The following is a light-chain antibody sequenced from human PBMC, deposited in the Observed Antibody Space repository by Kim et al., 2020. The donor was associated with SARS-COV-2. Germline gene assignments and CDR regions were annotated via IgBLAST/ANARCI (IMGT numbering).Light chain of an antibody. CDR1: SSDVGGYNF. CDR3: TSYWNGRAWV. J-gene: IGLJ3*02. CDR2: DVN. V-gene: IGLV2-14*03. Sequence: GQSITISCTGTSSDVGGYNFVSWYQQHPGKAPKVVIYDVNMRPSGVSNRFSGSKSGTTASLTISGLQPEDEADYYCTSYWNGRAWVFGGGTQLTVL.